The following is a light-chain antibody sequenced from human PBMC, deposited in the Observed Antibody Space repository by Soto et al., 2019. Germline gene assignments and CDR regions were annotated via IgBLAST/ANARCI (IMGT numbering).Light chain of an antibody. V-gene: IGKV4-1*01. Sequence: DIVMTQSPDSLAVSLGERATINCKSSQSVLYSSNNKNYLAWYQQKPGQPPKLLIHWASTRESGVPDRFSGGGSGTDFTLTISSLQAEDVALYYCQHYYSAPPAFGQGTKVEIK. CDR1: QSVLYSSNNKNY. CDR2: WAS. J-gene: IGKJ1*01. CDR3: QHYYSAPPA.